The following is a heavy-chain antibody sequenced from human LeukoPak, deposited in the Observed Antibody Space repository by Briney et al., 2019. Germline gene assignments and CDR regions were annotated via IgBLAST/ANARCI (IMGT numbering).Heavy chain of an antibody. CDR3: ARDGGRTIGFRPYYFDY. V-gene: IGHV1-18*01. J-gene: IGHJ4*02. D-gene: IGHD1-26*01. CDR1: GYTFTSYG. CDR2: ISAYNGNT. Sequence: VASVKVSCKASGYTFTSYGISWVRQAPGQGLECMGWISAYNGNTNYAQKLQGRVTMTTDTSTSTAYMELRSLRSDDTAVYYYARDGGRTIGFRPYYFDYWGQGTLVTVSS.